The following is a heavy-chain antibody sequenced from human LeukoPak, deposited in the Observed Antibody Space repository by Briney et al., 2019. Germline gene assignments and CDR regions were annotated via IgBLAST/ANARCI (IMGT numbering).Heavy chain of an antibody. D-gene: IGHD1-26*01. J-gene: IGHJ4*02. CDR3: KGEWELRGYYFDY. CDR1: GFTFSSYW. CDR2: IKQDGNEK. Sequence: GGSLRLSCAASGFTFSSYWMTWVRQAPGKGLEWVASIKQDGNEKYYVDSVKGRFAISRDNARNSLYLQMSSLRADDTAVYYCKGEWELRGYYFDYWGQGTLVTVSS. V-gene: IGHV3-7*01.